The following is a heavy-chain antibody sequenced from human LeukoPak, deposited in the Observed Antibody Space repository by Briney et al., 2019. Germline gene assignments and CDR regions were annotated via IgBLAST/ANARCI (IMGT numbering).Heavy chain of an antibody. CDR3: VRPXCXSTNCYTIDP. J-gene: IGHJ5*02. CDR2: IYPGDSDT. CDR1: GYSFTTYW. V-gene: IGHV5-51*01. Sequence: GESLKISCKGSGYSFTTYWIAWVRQMPGKGLEWMGIIYPGDSDTRXSPSFQGQVTISADKSISTAYLQWSSLKASDTAMYYXVRPXCXSTNCYTIDPWGQGTLVTVSS. D-gene: IGHD2-2*02.